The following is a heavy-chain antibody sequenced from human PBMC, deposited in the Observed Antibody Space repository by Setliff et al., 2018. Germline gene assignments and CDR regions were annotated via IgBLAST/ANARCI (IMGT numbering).Heavy chain of an antibody. J-gene: IGHJ3*02. D-gene: IGHD3-22*01. Sequence: SETLSLTCAVYGGSFSGYYWGWIRQPPGKGLEWIGSIYHSGSTYYIPSLKSRVTVSVDTSKNQFSLKLSSVTAADTALYYCARLLVVTDAFDIWGQGTMVTVSS. CDR1: GGSFSGYY. CDR3: ARLLVVTDAFDI. CDR2: IYHSGST. V-gene: IGHV4-34*01.